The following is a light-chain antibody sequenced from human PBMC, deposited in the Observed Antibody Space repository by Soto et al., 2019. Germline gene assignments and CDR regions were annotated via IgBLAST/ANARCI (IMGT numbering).Light chain of an antibody. J-gene: IGKJ4*01. CDR1: QSVSSN. Sequence: EIVMTQSPATLSVSPGERATLSCRASQSVSSNLAWYQQKPGQAPRLLIYGASTGATGIPARFSGSGSGTEFTLTISSLQSEDFAVYYCQQYNNWPRITFGGGTKVEIK. CDR3: QQYNNWPRIT. V-gene: IGKV3-15*01. CDR2: GAS.